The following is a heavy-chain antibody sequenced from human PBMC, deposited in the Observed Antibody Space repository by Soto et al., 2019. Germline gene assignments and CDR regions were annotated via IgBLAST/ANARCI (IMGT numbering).Heavy chain of an antibody. D-gene: IGHD1-1*01. CDR1: GGSFNNYV. Sequence: QVQLVQSGAEVRKPGSSVKVSCEASGGSFNNYVISWLRQAPGQGLEWMGGIIPNYEAANYAQKFRGRLTITADKATNTADMEQNSLRTEDTATYYCARYWNAGTPDGAFDIRGQGTTVIVS. V-gene: IGHV1-69*06. CDR3: ARYWNAGTPDGAFDI. J-gene: IGHJ3*02. CDR2: IIPNYEAA.